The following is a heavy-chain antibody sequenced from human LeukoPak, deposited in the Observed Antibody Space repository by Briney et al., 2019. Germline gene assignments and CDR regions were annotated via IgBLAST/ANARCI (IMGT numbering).Heavy chain of an antibody. CDR2: ITSSSSII. Sequence: PGGSLRLSCAGSGFTFSSYSMNWVRQAPGKGLEWVSYITSSSSIIYYGDSVKGRFTVSRDNAKNSLYLQMNSLRAEDTAVYYCARAAAGGYSYAFDIWGQGTMVTVSS. CDR1: GFTFSSYS. D-gene: IGHD5-12*01. J-gene: IGHJ3*02. CDR3: ARAAAGGYSYAFDI. V-gene: IGHV3-48*01.